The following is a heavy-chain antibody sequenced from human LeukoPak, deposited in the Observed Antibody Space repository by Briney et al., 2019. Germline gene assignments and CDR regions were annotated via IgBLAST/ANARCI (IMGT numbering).Heavy chain of an antibody. CDR1: GGSISSSYY. Sequence: SETLSLTCTVSGGSISSSYYWGWIRQPPGKGLEWIGSIYYSGSTYYNPSLKSRVTISVDTSKNQFSLKLSSVTAADTAVYYCAWLTGTYYYYYMDVWGKGTTVTVSS. J-gene: IGHJ6*03. CDR3: AWLTGTYYYYYMDV. D-gene: IGHD1-7*01. CDR2: IYYSGST. V-gene: IGHV4-39*07.